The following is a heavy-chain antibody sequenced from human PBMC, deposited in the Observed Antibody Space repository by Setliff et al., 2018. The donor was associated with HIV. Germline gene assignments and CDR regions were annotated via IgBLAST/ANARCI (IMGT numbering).Heavy chain of an antibody. CDR3: AKDPRGYNYGFPDFDY. Sequence: PWGSLRLSCAASEFTFNIYAMSWVRQAPGKGLEWVSGISGSGATTNYADSVKGRFTISRDNSKNTLYLQMNSLRAEDTAVYYCAKDPRGYNYGFPDFDYWGQGTLVTVSS. CDR2: ISGSGATT. D-gene: IGHD5-18*01. V-gene: IGHV3-23*01. CDR1: EFTFNIYA. J-gene: IGHJ4*02.